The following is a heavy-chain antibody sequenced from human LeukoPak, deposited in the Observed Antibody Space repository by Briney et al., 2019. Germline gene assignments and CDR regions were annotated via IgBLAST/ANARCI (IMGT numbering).Heavy chain of an antibody. Sequence: GGSLRLSCAASGFTFSSYAMSWVRQAPGKGLEWVSAISGSGGSTYYADSVKGRFTISRDNSKNTLYLQMNSLRAEDTAVYYCATSMGHCSSTSCHAFDIWGQGTMVTVS. CDR3: ATSMGHCSSTSCHAFDI. J-gene: IGHJ3*02. V-gene: IGHV3-23*01. D-gene: IGHD2-2*01. CDR1: GFTFSSYA. CDR2: ISGSGGST.